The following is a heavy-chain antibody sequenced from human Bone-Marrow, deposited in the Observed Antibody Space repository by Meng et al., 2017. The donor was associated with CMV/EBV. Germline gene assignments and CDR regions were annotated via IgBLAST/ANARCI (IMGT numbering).Heavy chain of an antibody. V-gene: IGHV3-13*01. CDR3: ARDHRDSSGHYYGMDF. J-gene: IGHJ6*02. CDR2: IGTAGDT. CDR1: GFTFSSYD. Sequence: GGSLRLSCAACGFTFSSYDMHWVRQATGKGLEWVSAIGTAGDTYYPGSVKGRFTISRENAKNSLYLQMNSLRAGDTAVYYCARDHRDSSGHYYGMDFWGQGTMVTVSS. D-gene: IGHD3-22*01.